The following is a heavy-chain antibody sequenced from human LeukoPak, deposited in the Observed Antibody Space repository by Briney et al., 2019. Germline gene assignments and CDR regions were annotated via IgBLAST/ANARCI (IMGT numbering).Heavy chain of an antibody. CDR3: ARGARAGYNLEPFDY. D-gene: IGHD5-24*01. CDR1: GGSISSGDYY. Sequence: SQTLSLTCTVSGGSISSGDYYWSWIRQPPGKGLEWIGYIYYSGSTKYNPSLKSRVTISVDTSKNQFSLKLSSVTAADTAVYYCARGARAGYNLEPFDYWGQGTLVTVSS. CDR2: IYYSGST. V-gene: IGHV4-30-4*01. J-gene: IGHJ4*02.